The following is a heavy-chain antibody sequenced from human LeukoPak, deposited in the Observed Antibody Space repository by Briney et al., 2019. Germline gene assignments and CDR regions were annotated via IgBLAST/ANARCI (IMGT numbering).Heavy chain of an antibody. Sequence: PSETLSLTCSVSGDSISYFYWSWIRQAAGKGLEWIGRFSTSGSTDYNASLKSRVTMSVDTSKNQLSLKVISVTAADTAVYYCAREWQWLGQSLYYYYYMDVWGKGTTVTISS. CDR2: FSTSGST. D-gene: IGHD6-19*01. J-gene: IGHJ6*03. CDR3: AREWQWLGQSLYYYYYMDV. CDR1: GDSISYFY. V-gene: IGHV4-4*07.